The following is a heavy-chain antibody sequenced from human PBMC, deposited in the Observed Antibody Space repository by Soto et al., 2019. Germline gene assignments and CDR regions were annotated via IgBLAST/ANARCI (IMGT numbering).Heavy chain of an antibody. J-gene: IGHJ3*02. CDR2: ISAYNGNT. CDR1: GYTFTSYG. Sequence: QVQLVQSGAEGKKPGASVKVSCKASGYTFTSYGISWVRQAPGQGLEWMGWISAYNGNTNYAQKLQGRVTMTTDTATSTAYMELRSLRSDDTAVYYCARGNDVGSSWSLDAFDIWGQGTMVTVSS. V-gene: IGHV1-18*01. D-gene: IGHD6-13*01. CDR3: ARGNDVGSSWSLDAFDI.